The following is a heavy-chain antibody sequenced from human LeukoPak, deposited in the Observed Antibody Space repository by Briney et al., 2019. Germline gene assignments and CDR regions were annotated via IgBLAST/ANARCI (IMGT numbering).Heavy chain of an antibody. Sequence: SVKVSCKASGGTFSSYAISWVRQAPGQGLEWMGGIIPIFGTANYAQKFQGRVTITADESTSTAYMELSSLRSEDTAVYYCARSAEVVVAMVRGVIPFDYWGQGTLVTVSS. CDR1: GGTFSSYA. D-gene: IGHD3-10*01. CDR3: ARSAEVVVAMVRGVIPFDY. J-gene: IGHJ4*02. V-gene: IGHV1-69*01. CDR2: IIPIFGTA.